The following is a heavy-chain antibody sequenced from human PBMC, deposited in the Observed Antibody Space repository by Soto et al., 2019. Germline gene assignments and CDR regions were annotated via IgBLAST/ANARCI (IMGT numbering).Heavy chain of an antibody. CDR2: ISSSSSYI. V-gene: IGHV3-21*01. D-gene: IGHD3-16*02. CDR3: ATSRGRGSYRL. Sequence: GGSLRLSCAASGFTFSSYSMNWVRQAPGKGLEWVSSISSSSSYIYYADSVKGRFTISRDNAKNSLYLQMNSLRAEDTAVYYCATSRGRGSYRLWGQGTLVTVSS. J-gene: IGHJ4*02. CDR1: GFTFSSYS.